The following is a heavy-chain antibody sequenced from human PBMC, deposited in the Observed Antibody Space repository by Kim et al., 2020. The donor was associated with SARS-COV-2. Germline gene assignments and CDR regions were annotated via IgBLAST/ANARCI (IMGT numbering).Heavy chain of an antibody. CDR2: IWYDGSNK. CDR1: GFTFSSYG. Sequence: GGSLRLSCAASGFTFSSYGMHWVRQAPGKGLEWVAVIWYDGSNKYYADSVKGRFTISRDNSKNTLYLQMNSLRAEDTAVYYCARDLGVATENGYWGQGTLLTVSS. V-gene: IGHV3-33*01. D-gene: IGHD5-12*01. CDR3: ARDLGVATENGY. J-gene: IGHJ4*02.